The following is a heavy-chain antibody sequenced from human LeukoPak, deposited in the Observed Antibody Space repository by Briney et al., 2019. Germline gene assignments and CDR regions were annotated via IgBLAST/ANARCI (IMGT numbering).Heavy chain of an antibody. J-gene: IGHJ3*02. D-gene: IGHD1-1*01. Sequence: PGGSLRLSCAASGFTFSSYWMSWVRQAPGKGLEWVANIKQDGSEKYYVDSVKGRFTISRDNAKNSLYLQMNSLRAEDTAVYYCARDSGTTPARKAFDIRGQGTMVTVSS. CDR1: GFTFSSYW. CDR3: ARDSGTTPARKAFDI. V-gene: IGHV3-7*01. CDR2: IKQDGSEK.